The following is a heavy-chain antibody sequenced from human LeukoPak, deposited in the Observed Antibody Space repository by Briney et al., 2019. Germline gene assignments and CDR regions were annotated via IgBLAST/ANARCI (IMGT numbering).Heavy chain of an antibody. D-gene: IGHD4-23*01. J-gene: IGHJ4*02. Sequence: GGSLRLSCAASGFSFDDYTMHWVRQAPGKGLEWVSSISSSSSYIYYADSVKGRFTISRDNAKNSLYLQMNSLRAEDTAVYYCARDLIGGSLFYWGQGTLVTVSS. CDR1: GFSFDDYT. V-gene: IGHV3-21*01. CDR2: ISSSSSYI. CDR3: ARDLIGGSLFY.